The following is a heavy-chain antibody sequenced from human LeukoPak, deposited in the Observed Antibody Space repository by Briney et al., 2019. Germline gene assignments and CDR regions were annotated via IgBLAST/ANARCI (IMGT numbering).Heavy chain of an antibody. CDR1: GCTFTSYG. CDR2: ISAYNGNT. CDR3: ARGGYDFWSGNYAFDY. V-gene: IGHV1-18*01. Sequence: ASVRVSCKASGCTFTSYGISWVRQAPGQGLEWMGWISAYNGNTNYAQKLQGRVTMTTDTSTSTAYMELRSLRSDDTAVYYCARGGYDFWSGNYAFDYWGQGTLVTVSS. D-gene: IGHD3-3*01. J-gene: IGHJ4*02.